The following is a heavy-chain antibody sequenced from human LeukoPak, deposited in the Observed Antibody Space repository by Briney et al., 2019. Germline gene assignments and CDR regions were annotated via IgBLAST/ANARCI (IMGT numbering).Heavy chain of an antibody. J-gene: IGHJ5*02. D-gene: IGHD6-19*01. Sequence: GGSLRLSCAVSGFTVSSIYMSWVRQAPGEGLEWVSFIYSDGNTYYADSVKGRFTLSRDSSRNTLYLQMNSLRVDDTAVYYCAGDTHSSSWYDHWGQGTLVTVSS. CDR3: AGDTHSSSWYDH. CDR2: IYSDGNT. CDR1: GFTVSSIY. V-gene: IGHV3-53*01.